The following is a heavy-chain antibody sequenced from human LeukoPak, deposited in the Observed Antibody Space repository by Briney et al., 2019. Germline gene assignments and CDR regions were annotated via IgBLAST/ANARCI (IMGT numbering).Heavy chain of an antibody. CDR2: VHYSGVT. CDR1: GDSIISSKYY. Sequence: SETLSLTCTVSGDSIISSKYYWGWIRQPPGKGLEWIGTVHYSGVTYSNPSLKSRLTISVDTSKNQFSLKLSSVTAADTAVYYCARDFSTFYWYLDLWGRGTLVTVSS. CDR3: ARDFSTFYWYLDL. V-gene: IGHV4-39*07. D-gene: IGHD6-13*01. J-gene: IGHJ2*01.